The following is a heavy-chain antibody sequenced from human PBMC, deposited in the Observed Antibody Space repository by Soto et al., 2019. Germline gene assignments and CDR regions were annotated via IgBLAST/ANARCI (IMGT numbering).Heavy chain of an antibody. Sequence: GGSLRLSCAASGFTFSSYSMNWVRQAPGKGLEWVSSISSSSSYIYYADSVKGRFTISRDNAKNSLYLQMNSLRAEDTAVYYCARGTTYYDFWSGYSPDYWGQGTLVTVSS. CDR1: GFTFSSYS. CDR3: ARGTTYYDFWSGYSPDY. J-gene: IGHJ4*02. V-gene: IGHV3-21*01. D-gene: IGHD3-3*01. CDR2: ISSSSSYI.